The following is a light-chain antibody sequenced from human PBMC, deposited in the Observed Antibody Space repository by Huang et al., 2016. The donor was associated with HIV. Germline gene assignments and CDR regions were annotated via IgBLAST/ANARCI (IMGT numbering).Light chain of an antibody. CDR3: QHYNNWPWWT. Sequence: EVVMTQSPAIPSVSPGERATLSCRASQSVTSNLAWYQQKPGQAPRLLIYSASTRATGIPARVSGSGSGTEFTLTISSLQSEDFAVYYCQHYNNWPWWTFGQGTKVEMK. J-gene: IGKJ1*01. V-gene: IGKV3-15*01. CDR1: QSVTSN. CDR2: SAS.